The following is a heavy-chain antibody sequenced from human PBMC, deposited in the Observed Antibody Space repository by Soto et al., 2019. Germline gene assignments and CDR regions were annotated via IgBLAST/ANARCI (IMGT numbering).Heavy chain of an antibody. CDR1: GYSISSGYY. D-gene: IGHD3-22*01. Sequence: SETLSLTCAVSGYSISSGYYWVWIRQPPGKGLEWIGSIYHSGSTYYNPSLKSRVTISVDTSKNQFSLKLSSVTAADTAVYYCASAYYYDSSGHLDVWGQGTTVTVSS. V-gene: IGHV4-38-2*01. CDR3: ASAYYYDSSGHLDV. CDR2: IYHSGST. J-gene: IGHJ6*02.